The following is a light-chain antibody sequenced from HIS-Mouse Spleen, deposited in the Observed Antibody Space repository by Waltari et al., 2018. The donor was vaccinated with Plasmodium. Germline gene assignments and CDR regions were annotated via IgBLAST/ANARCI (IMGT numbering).Light chain of an antibody. CDR2: EDS. V-gene: IGLV3-10*01. CDR3: YSTDSSGNHRV. Sequence: SYELTQPPSVSVSPGQTARITCSGDALPKKHAYWYQQKSGQAPVPVIHEDSKRPSGIPERFSGSSSGTMATLTISGAQVEDEADYYCYSTDSSGNHRVFGGGTKLTVL. CDR1: ALPKKH. J-gene: IGLJ3*02.